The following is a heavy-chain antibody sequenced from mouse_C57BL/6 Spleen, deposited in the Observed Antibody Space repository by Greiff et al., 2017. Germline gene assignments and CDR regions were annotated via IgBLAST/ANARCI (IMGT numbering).Heavy chain of an antibody. CDR1: GFNIKDDY. V-gene: IGHV14-4*01. D-gene: IGHD1-1*01. J-gene: IGHJ1*03. Sequence: VQLQHSGAELVRPGASVKLSCTASGFNIKDDYMHWVKQRPEQGLEWIGWIDPENGDTEYASKFQGKATITADTSSNTAYLQLSSLTSEDTAVYYCTSPHYYGSSHWYFDVWGTGTTVTVSS. CDR2: IDPENGDT. CDR3: TSPHYYGSSHWYFDV.